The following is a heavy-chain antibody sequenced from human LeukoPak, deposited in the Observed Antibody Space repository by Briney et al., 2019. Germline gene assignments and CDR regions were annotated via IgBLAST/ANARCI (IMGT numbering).Heavy chain of an antibody. J-gene: IGHJ6*02. V-gene: IGHV4-59*01. CDR1: GGSISSYY. Sequence: SETLSLTCTVSGGSISSYYWSWIRQPPGKGLEWIGYIYYSGSTNYNPSLKSRVTISVDTSKNQFSLKLSSVTAADTAVYYCARETFMVRGASTPYYYYYGMDVWGQGTTVTVSS. CDR3: ARETFMVRGASTPYYYYYGMDV. CDR2: IYYSGST. D-gene: IGHD3-10*01.